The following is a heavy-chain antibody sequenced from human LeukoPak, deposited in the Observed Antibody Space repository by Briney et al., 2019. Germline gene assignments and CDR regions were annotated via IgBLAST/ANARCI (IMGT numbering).Heavy chain of an antibody. CDR3: AKGDCGDYGILAY. Sequence: GGSLRLSCAASGFTFSNYAMSWVRQAPGKGLEWVSSISGSGDSTYYADSVKGRFTISRDNFRNTLYLQMNTLRAEDTAVYYCAKGDCGDYGILAYWGQGTLVTVSS. CDR1: GFTFSNYA. CDR2: ISGSGDST. V-gene: IGHV3-23*01. J-gene: IGHJ4*02. D-gene: IGHD4-17*01.